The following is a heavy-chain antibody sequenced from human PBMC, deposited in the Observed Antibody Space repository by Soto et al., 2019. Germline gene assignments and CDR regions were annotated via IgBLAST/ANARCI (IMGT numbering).Heavy chain of an antibody. V-gene: IGHV3-30-3*01. CDR2: ISYDGSNK. Sequence: QVQLVESGGGVVQPGRSLRLSCAASGFTFSSYAMHWVRQAPGKGLEWVAVISYDGSNKYYADSVKGRFTISRDNSKNTLYLQMNSLRAEDTAVYYCARDREEYSSGWYYFDYWGQGTLVTVSS. CDR1: GFTFSSYA. D-gene: IGHD6-19*01. CDR3: ARDREEYSSGWYYFDY. J-gene: IGHJ4*02.